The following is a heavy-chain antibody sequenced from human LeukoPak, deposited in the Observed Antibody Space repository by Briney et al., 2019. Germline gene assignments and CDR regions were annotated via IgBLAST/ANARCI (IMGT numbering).Heavy chain of an antibody. CDR1: GYTFTSYG. Sequence: ASVKVSCKASGYTFTSYGISWVRQAPGQGLEWMGWISAYNGNTNYAQKLQGRVTMTTDTSTSTAYMELRSLKSDDTAVYYCASLKIYYDSSGYLVTDAFDIWGQGTMVTVSS. V-gene: IGHV1-18*01. D-gene: IGHD3-22*01. J-gene: IGHJ3*02. CDR3: ASLKIYYDSSGYLVTDAFDI. CDR2: ISAYNGNT.